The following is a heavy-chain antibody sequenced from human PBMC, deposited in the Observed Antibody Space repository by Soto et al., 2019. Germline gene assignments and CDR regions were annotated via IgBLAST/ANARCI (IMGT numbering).Heavy chain of an antibody. CDR1: GYTFANYA. D-gene: IGHD2-8*02. Sequence: QVRLVQSGTEVKKPGASVMVSCKATGYTFANYAIHWVRQAPGQDFEWMGWINAGNGNTRNSQKFQGRVTFTRDTSATTAHMEVGSLRFEDPAVYYCARDLSGCGLTSGHFGVDVWGQGTTVIVSS. V-gene: IGHV1-3*01. CDR2: INAGNGNT. J-gene: IGHJ6*02. CDR3: ARDLSGCGLTSGHFGVDV.